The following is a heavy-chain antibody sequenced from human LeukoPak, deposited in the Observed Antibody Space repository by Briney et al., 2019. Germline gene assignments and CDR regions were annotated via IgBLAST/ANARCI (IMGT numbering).Heavy chain of an antibody. Sequence: TGGSLRLSCAASGFTFSDYAMNWVRQAPGKGLEWVSGIIASGRDTYYADSVKGRSTISRDTSKNTLYLQMNSLRAEDTAVYYCAKDRYYYGLGYYFDYWGQGALVTVSS. D-gene: IGHD3-10*01. CDR3: AKDRYYYGLGYYFDY. J-gene: IGHJ4*02. V-gene: IGHV3-23*01. CDR2: IIASGRDT. CDR1: GFTFSDYA.